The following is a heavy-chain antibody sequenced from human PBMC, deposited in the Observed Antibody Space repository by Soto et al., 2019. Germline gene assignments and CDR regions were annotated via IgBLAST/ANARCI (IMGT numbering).Heavy chain of an antibody. Sequence: SETLSLTCTVSGGSISSYYWSWIRQPPGKGLEWIGYIYYSGSTNYNPSLKSRVTISVDTSKNQFSLKLSSVTAADTAVYYCARDKGYDHIWGSYRPGAFDIWGQGTMVTVSS. V-gene: IGHV4-59*01. CDR3: ARDKGYDHIWGSYRPGAFDI. CDR2: IYYSGST. CDR1: GGSISSYY. D-gene: IGHD3-16*02. J-gene: IGHJ3*02.